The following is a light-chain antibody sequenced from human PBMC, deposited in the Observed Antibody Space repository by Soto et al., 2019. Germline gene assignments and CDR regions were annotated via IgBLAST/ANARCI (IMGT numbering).Light chain of an antibody. J-gene: IGLJ7*01. V-gene: IGLV4-69*01. CDR3: QTWGTGFQV. CDR1: SGHSSYA. CDR2: LNNDGSH. Sequence: QLVLTQSPSASASLGASVKLTCTLSSGHSSYAIAWHQKQPGKAPRYLMDLNNDGSHTKGDGIPDRFSGSSSGAERYLIISSLQSEDEADYYCQTWGTGFQVFGGGTQLTVL.